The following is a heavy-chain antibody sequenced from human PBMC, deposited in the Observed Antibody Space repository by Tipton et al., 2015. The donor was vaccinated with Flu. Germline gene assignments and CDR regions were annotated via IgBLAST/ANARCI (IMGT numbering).Heavy chain of an antibody. Sequence: TLSLTCTVSGYSISSRYYWGWIRQPPGKGLEWIGCVYHGGTTYYNPSLKSRVAISLDTFKNQFSLKLTSVTAADTALYYCVRGRLADYVRFFDVWGQGTLVTVSS. D-gene: IGHD4-17*01. CDR1: GYSISSRYY. CDR2: VYHGGTT. J-gene: IGHJ4*02. V-gene: IGHV4-38-2*02. CDR3: VRGRLADYVRFFDV.